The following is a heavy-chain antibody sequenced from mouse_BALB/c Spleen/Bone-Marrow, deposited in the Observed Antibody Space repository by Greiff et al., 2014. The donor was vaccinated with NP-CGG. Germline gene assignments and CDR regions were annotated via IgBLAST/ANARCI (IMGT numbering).Heavy chain of an antibody. D-gene: IGHD1-2*01. Sequence: VKLMESGAELVRPGTSVKVSCKASGYAFTNYLIERVKQRPGQGLEWIGVINPGSGGTNYNEKFKGKATLTADKSSSTAYMQLSSLTSDDSAVYFCARGGDYGCMDYWGQGTSVTVSS. CDR3: ARGGDYGCMDY. CDR1: GYAFTNYL. J-gene: IGHJ4*01. CDR2: INPGSGGT. V-gene: IGHV1-54*01.